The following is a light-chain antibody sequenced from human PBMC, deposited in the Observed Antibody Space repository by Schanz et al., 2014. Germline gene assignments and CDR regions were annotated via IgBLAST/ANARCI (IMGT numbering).Light chain of an antibody. CDR2: DVH. Sequence: QSALTQPASVSGSPGQSITIFCTGTSSDIGAHNYVSWYQQHPGKAPKLIVYDVHDRPSGVSYRFSGSKSGNTASLTISGLQAEDEADYYCSSYTSSSTLLYVFGTGTKLTVL. CDR1: SSDIGAHNY. CDR3: SSYTSSSTLLYV. V-gene: IGLV2-14*03. J-gene: IGLJ1*01.